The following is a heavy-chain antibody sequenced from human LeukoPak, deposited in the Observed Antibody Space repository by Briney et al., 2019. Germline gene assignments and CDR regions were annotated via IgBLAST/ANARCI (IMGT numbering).Heavy chain of an antibody. D-gene: IGHD3-10*01. CDR2: ISGSGDRT. J-gene: IGHJ3*02. CDR3: AKYGFTDSSGDNDAFDM. Sequence: GGPLRLSCAASGLTINSCDMSWVREAPAQGLEWVWAISGSGDRTHYADSVRRRFTISRDTSKDTLYLQVKSLRADDTAVYYLAKYGFTDSSGDNDAFDMWGQGTMVTVSS. CDR1: GLTINSCD. V-gene: IGHV3-23*01.